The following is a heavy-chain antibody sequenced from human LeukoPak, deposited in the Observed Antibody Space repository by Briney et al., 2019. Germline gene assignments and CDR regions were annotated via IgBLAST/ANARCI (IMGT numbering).Heavy chain of an antibody. CDR1: GFTFSSYD. D-gene: IGHD3-10*01. V-gene: IGHV3-13*01. Sequence: GGSLRLSCAASGFTFSSYDMHWVRQATGKGLEWVSAIGTAGDTYYPGSVKGRFTISRDNAKNSLYLQMNSLRAEDTAVYYCARADEDYYGSGRNMDVWGQGTTVTVSS. CDR2: IGTAGDT. CDR3: ARADEDYYGSGRNMDV. J-gene: IGHJ6*02.